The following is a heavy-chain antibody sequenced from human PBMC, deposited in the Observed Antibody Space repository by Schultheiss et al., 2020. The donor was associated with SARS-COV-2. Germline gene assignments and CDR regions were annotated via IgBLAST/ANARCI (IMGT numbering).Heavy chain of an antibody. CDR3: ARGAHYYGSGSYSNWFDP. CDR2: IYYSGST. D-gene: IGHD3-10*01. CDR1: GGSISSGGYS. J-gene: IGHJ5*02. Sequence: SETLSLTCAVSGGSISSGGYSWSWIRQPPGKGLEWIGYIYYSGSTNYNPSLKSRVTISVDTSKNQFSLKLSSVTAADTAVYYCARGAHYYGSGSYSNWFDPWGQGTLVTVSS. V-gene: IGHV4-61*08.